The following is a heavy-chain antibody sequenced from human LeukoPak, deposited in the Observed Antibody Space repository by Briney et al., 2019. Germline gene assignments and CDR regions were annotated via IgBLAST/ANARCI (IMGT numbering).Heavy chain of an antibody. CDR3: ASQILRGHGAFDI. CDR1: GGSISTYY. Sequence: SETLSLTCTVSGGSISTYYWSWIRQPPGKGLEWIGYIHYSGSTKYNPSLKSRVTISVDTSKNQFSLQLNSVTPEDTAVYYCASQILRGHGAFDIWGQGTMVTVSS. CDR2: IHYSGST. J-gene: IGHJ3*02. D-gene: IGHD2/OR15-2a*01. V-gene: IGHV4-59*12.